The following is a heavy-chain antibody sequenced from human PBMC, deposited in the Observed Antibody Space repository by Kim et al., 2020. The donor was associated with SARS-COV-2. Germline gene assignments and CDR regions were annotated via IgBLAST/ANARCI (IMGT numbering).Heavy chain of an antibody. CDR3: ARFYVFDWSDYYYYGMDV. J-gene: IGHJ6*02. Sequence: ASVKVSCKASGYTFTSYGISWVRQAPGQGLEWMGWISAYNGNTNYAQKLQGRVTMTTNTSTSTAYMELRSLRSDDTAVYYCARFYVFDWSDYYYYGMDVWGQGTTVTVSS. D-gene: IGHD3-9*01. V-gene: IGHV1-18*04. CDR1: GYTFTSYG. CDR2: ISAYNGNT.